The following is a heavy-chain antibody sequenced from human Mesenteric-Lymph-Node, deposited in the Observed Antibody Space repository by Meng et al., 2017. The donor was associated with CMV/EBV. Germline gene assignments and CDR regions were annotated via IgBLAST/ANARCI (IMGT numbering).Heavy chain of an antibody. CDR3: AKASTAYYFDY. Sequence: LSCAASGFTFSSYAMSGVRQAPGKGLEWVPAISGSGGSTYYADSVKGRFTISRDNSKNTLFLQMNSLRAEDTALYYCAKASTAYYFDYWGQGTLVTVSS. CDR1: GFTFSSYA. D-gene: IGHD2-2*01. V-gene: IGHV3-23*01. J-gene: IGHJ4*02. CDR2: ISGSGGST.